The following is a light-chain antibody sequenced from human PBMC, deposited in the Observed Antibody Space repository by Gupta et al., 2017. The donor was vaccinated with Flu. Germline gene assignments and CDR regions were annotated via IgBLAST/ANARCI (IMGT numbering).Light chain of an antibody. J-gene: IGLJ1*01. CDR1: NIGSKS. Sequence: SYVLTQPPSVSVAPGQTAIISCGGNNIGSKSVHWYQQKPGQAPVLVVYDDDDRPSGIPERFSGSNSGNTATLTISRVEAGDEADYSCQLWDSSSGHVFGTGTKVTGL. V-gene: IGLV3-21*02. CDR3: QLWDSSSGHV. CDR2: DDD.